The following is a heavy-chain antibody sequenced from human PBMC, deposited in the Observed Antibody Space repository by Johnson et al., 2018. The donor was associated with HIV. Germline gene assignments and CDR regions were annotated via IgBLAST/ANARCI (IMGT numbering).Heavy chain of an antibody. CDR2: INSDGSST. Sequence: VQLVESGGGLVQPGGSLRLSCAASGFTFSSYWMHWVRQAPGKGLVWVSRINSDGSSTSYADSVKGRFTISRDNAKNTLYLQMNSLRAEDTAVYYCAKVTAVAVPGAFDIWGQGTMVTVSS. CDR3: AKVTAVAVPGAFDI. V-gene: IGHV3-74*02. CDR1: GFTFSSYW. D-gene: IGHD6-19*01. J-gene: IGHJ3*02.